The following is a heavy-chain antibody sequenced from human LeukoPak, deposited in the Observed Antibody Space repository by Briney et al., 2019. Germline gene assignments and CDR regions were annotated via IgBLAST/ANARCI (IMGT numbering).Heavy chain of an antibody. CDR1: GFTFSSYG. V-gene: IGHV3-30*18. Sequence: GGSLRLSCAASGFTFSSYGMHWVRQAPGKGLEWVAVISYDGSNKYYADSVKGRFTISRDNAKNSLYLQMNSLRAEDTALYYCAKDFSGIAAAEFDYWGQGTLVTVSS. D-gene: IGHD6-13*01. CDR2: ISYDGSNK. J-gene: IGHJ4*02. CDR3: AKDFSGIAAAEFDY.